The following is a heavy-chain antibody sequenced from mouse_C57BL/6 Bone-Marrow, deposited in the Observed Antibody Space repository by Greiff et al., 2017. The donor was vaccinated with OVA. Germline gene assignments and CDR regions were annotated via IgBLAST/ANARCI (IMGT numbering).Heavy chain of an antibody. D-gene: IGHD2-5*01. V-gene: IGHV1-81*01. Sequence: QVHVKQSGAELARPGASVKLSCKASGYTFTSYGISWVKQRTGQGLEWIGEIYPRSGNTYYNEKFKGKATLTADKSSSTAYMELRSLTSEDSAVYFCARRWSNPAWFAYWGQGTLVTVSA. CDR1: GYTFTSYG. CDR2: IYPRSGNT. CDR3: ARRWSNPAWFAY. J-gene: IGHJ3*01.